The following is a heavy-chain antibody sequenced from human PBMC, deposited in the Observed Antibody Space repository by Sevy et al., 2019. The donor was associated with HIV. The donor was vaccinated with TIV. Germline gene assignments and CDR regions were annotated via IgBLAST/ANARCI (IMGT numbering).Heavy chain of an antibody. CDR1: GYTFTGYY. Sequence: ASVKVSCKASGYTFTGYYMHWVRQAPGQGLEWMGWINPNSGGTNYAQKFQGRVTMTRDTSISTAYMELSRLRSDDTAVYYCAREGGAIAGAGTLGNAFDIWGQGTMVTVSS. V-gene: IGHV1-2*02. CDR2: INPNSGGT. CDR3: AREGGAIAGAGTLGNAFDI. D-gene: IGHD6-19*01. J-gene: IGHJ3*02.